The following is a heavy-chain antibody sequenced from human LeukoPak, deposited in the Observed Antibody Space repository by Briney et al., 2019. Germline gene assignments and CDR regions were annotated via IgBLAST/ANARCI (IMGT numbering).Heavy chain of an antibody. D-gene: IGHD6-6*01. CDR1: GGTFSSFG. J-gene: IGHJ6*03. CDR2: IIPIFGTT. Sequence: SVKVSCKASGGTFSSFGISWVRQAPGQGLEWMGMIIPIFGTTNYAQNFQGRVTVTTDESTSTAYMDLSSLRSEDTAVYYCARVVAARVNYYYYMDVWDEGTTVTVSS. CDR3: ARVVAARVNYYYYMDV. V-gene: IGHV1-69*05.